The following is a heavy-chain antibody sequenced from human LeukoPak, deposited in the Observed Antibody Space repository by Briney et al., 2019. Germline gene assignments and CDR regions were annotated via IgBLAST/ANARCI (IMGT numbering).Heavy chain of an antibody. V-gene: IGHV3-30-3*01. CDR1: GFTFSSYA. J-gene: IGHJ4*02. Sequence: PGGSLRLSCAASGFTFSSYAMHWVRQAPGKGLEWVAVISYDGSNKYYADSVKGRFTISRDNSKNTLYLHMNSLRAEDTAVYYCASSVVTAIDYWGQGTLVTVSS. D-gene: IGHD2-21*02. CDR2: ISYDGSNK. CDR3: ASSVVTAIDY.